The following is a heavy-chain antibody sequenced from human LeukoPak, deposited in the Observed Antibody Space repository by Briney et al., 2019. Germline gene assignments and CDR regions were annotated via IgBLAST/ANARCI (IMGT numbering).Heavy chain of an antibody. Sequence: GESLKISCKGSEYSFTTYWIGWVRQMPGKGLEWMGIIFPGDSGTRYSPSFQGQVTISADKSISTAYLQWSSLKASDTAMYYCARLRSYDFLLDYWGRGTLVTVSS. D-gene: IGHD3-3*01. J-gene: IGHJ4*02. CDR3: ARLRSYDFLLDY. CDR2: IFPGDSGT. CDR1: EYSFTTYW. V-gene: IGHV5-51*01.